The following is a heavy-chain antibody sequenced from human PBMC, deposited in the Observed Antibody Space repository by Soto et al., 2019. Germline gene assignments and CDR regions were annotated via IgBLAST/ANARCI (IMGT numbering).Heavy chain of an antibody. CDR1: GGSFSGY. CDR2: INYGGSA. CDR3: AKNFEY. V-gene: IGHV4-34*01. J-gene: IGHJ4*02. Sequence: PSETLSLTCAVYGGSFSGYWSWIRQPPGKGLEWIGDINYGGSANYNPSLKSRVTISVDTSKNHFSLKLNSVTAADSAVYYCAKNFEYWGQGTLVTVS.